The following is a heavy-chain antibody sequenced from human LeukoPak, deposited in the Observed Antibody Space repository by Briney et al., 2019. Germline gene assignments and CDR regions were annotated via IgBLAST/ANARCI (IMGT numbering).Heavy chain of an antibody. J-gene: IGHJ3*02. D-gene: IGHD3-16*01. CDR2: IYSNGDT. CDR1: GVYITNGLYF. CDR3: ARKFGRGTFDI. V-gene: IGHV4-61*02. Sequence: SETLSLACTVSGVYITNGLYFWNWIRQPAGKGLAWIGRIYSNGDTNYNPSLKSRVTISQDRTRNQFSLKLSSVTAADTAVYYCARKFGRGTFDIWGQGTLVTVSS.